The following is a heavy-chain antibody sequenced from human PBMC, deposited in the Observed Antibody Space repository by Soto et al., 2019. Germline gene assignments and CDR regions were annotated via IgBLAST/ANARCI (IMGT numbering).Heavy chain of an antibody. Sequence: QVQLVESGGGVVQPGRSLRLSCAASGFNFSSDVMHCVRQATGKWLECGAVIWYDGGNKYYADSVKGRYTISRANSKNTLYLQMNSLIAEDTAVYYCARDGQWLPRDGLRYSYYIDYLGQGTLGTVSS. D-gene: IGHD6-19*01. CDR1: GFNFSSDV. J-gene: IGHJ4*02. CDR2: IWYDGGNK. V-gene: IGHV3-33*01. CDR3: ARDGQWLPRDGLRYSYYIDY.